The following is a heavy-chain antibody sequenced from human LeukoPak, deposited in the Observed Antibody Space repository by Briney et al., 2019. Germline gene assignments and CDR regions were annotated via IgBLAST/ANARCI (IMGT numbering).Heavy chain of an antibody. Sequence: GGSLRLSCAASGFTFSSYSMNWVRQAPGKGLEWVSSISSSSSYIYYADSVKGRFTISRDNAKNSLYLQMNSLRAEDTAVYYCARAGGGSGYYNYFDYWGQGTLVTVSS. D-gene: IGHD3-3*01. CDR2: ISSSSSYI. V-gene: IGHV3-21*01. CDR1: GFTFSSYS. CDR3: ARAGGGSGYYNYFDY. J-gene: IGHJ4*02.